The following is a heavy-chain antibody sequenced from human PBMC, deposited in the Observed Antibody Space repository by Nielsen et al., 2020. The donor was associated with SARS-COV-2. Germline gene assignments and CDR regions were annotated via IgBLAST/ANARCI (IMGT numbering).Heavy chain of an antibody. CDR1: GYTFTGYY. CDR3: ATSPPQVVGGWFDP. CDR2: INPNSGGT. J-gene: IGHJ5*02. Sequence: ASVKVSCKASGYTFTGYYMHWVQQAPGQGLEWMGWINPNSGGTNYAQKFQGRVTMTRDTSISTAYMELSSLRSEDTAVYYCATSPPQVVGGWFDPWGQGTLVTVSS. D-gene: IGHD3-16*01. V-gene: IGHV1-2*02.